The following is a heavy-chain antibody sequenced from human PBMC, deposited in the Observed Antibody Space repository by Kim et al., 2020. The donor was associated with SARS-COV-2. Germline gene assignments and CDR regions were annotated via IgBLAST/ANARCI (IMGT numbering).Heavy chain of an antibody. CDR3: TRAVLGRDILTGYYFCAFDI. V-gene: IGHV3-49*04. D-gene: IGHD3-9*01. J-gene: IGHJ3*02. CDR1: GFTFGDYA. Sequence: GGSLRLSCTASGFTFGDYAMSWVRQAPGKGLEWVGFIRSKAYGGTTEYAASVKGRFTISRDDSKSIAYLQMNSLKTEDTAVYYCTRAVLGRDILTGYYFCAFDIWGQGTMVTVSS. CDR2: IRSKAYGGTT.